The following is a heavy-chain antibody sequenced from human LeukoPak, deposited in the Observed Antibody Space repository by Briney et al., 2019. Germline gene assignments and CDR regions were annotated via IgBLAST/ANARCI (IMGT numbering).Heavy chain of an antibody. J-gene: IGHJ6*03. CDR3: ARILWNYYYYMDV. V-gene: IGHV4-30-2*01. D-gene: IGHD1-1*01. CDR1: GGSISSGDYY. Sequence: SETLSLTCTVSGGSISSGDYYWSWIRQPPGKGLEWIGYIYHSGSTYYNPSLKSRVTISVDRSKYQCSLKLTSVTAADTAVYYCARILWNYYYYMDVWGKGTTVTVSS. CDR2: IYHSGST.